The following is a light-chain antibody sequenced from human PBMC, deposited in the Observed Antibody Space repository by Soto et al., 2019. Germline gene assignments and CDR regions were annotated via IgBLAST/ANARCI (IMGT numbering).Light chain of an antibody. CDR1: SSDVGGYNY. Sequence: QSVLTQPASVSGSPGQSITISCTGTSSDVGGYNYVSWYQQHPGKAPKLMIYEVSNRPSGVSNRFSGSKSGNTASLTISGLQAEDEADYYCSSFTSSHTGVFGGGTKLTVL. V-gene: IGLV2-14*01. CDR3: SSFTSSHTGV. CDR2: EVS. J-gene: IGLJ3*02.